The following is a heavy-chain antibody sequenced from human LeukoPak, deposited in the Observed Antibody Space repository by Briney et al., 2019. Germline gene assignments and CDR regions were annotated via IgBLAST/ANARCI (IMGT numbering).Heavy chain of an antibody. CDR3: AKDPSSYGDYGGFDY. CDR1: GFTFSSYG. V-gene: IGHV3-30*18. Sequence: PGGSLRLSCAASGFTFSSYGMHWVRQAPGKGLKWVAVISYDGSNKYYADSVKGRFTISRDNSKNTLYLQMNSLRAEDTAVYYCAKDPSSYGDYGGFDYWGQGTLVTVSS. D-gene: IGHD4-17*01. CDR2: ISYDGSNK. J-gene: IGHJ4*02.